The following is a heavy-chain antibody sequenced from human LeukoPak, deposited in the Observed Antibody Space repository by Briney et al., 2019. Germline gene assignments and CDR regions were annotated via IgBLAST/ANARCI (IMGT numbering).Heavy chain of an antibody. CDR1: GFTFSSYS. CDR2: ISSSSSYI. D-gene: IGHD3-22*01. J-gene: IGHJ4*02. V-gene: IGHV3-21*01. CDR3: ARDFWDSSGYPCFDY. Sequence: GGSQRLSCAVSGFTFSSYSMNWVRQAPGKGLEWVSSISSSSSYIYYADSVKGRFTISRDNAKNSLYLQMNSLRAEDTAVYYCARDFWDSSGYPCFDYWGQGTLVTVSS.